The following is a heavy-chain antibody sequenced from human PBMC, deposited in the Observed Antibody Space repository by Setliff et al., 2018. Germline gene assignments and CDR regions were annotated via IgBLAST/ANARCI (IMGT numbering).Heavy chain of an antibody. CDR1: GFNFDDYA. CDR3: IADYYDSSGYYSHAEYFQH. Sequence: GGSLRLSCTTSGFNFDDYAMSWVRQAPGKGLEWVGFIRSKAYGGTTEYAASVKGRFTISRDDSKSIAYPQMNSLKTEDTAVYYCIADYYDSSGYYSHAEYFQHWGQGTLVTVSS. CDR2: IRSKAYGGTT. J-gene: IGHJ1*01. D-gene: IGHD3-22*01. V-gene: IGHV3-49*04.